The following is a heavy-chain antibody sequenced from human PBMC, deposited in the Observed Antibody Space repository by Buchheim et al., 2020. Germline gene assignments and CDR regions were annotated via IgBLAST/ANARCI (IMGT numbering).Heavy chain of an antibody. D-gene: IGHD2-2*01. CDR2: ISSSSSYI. V-gene: IGHV3-21*01. J-gene: IGHJ5*02. Sequence: EVQLVESGGGLVKPGGSLRLSCAASGFTFSSYSMNWVRQAPGKGLEWVSSISSSSSYIYYADPVKGRSTISRDNAKNSLYLQMNSLRAEDTAVYYCARDGDIVVVPAARGVGWFDPWGQGTL. CDR3: ARDGDIVVVPAARGVGWFDP. CDR1: GFTFSSYS.